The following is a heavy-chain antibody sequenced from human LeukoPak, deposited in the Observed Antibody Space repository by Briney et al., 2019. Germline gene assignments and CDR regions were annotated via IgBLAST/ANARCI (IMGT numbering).Heavy chain of an antibody. Sequence: GRTLRLTCAASGFTFSSYAMHWVRQAPGKGLELVAVISYDGSNKYYADSVKGRFTISRDNSKNTLYLQMNSLRAEDTAVYYCASWVQAYCGGDCYGGAFDYWGQGTLVTVSS. CDR3: ASWVQAYCGGDCYGGAFDY. CDR2: ISYDGSNK. V-gene: IGHV3-30-3*01. J-gene: IGHJ4*02. D-gene: IGHD2-21*02. CDR1: GFTFSSYA.